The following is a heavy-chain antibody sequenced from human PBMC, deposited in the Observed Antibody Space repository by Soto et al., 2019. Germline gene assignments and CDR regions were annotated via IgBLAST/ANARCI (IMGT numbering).Heavy chain of an antibody. J-gene: IGHJ6*01. CDR2: ISGSGGST. D-gene: IGHD3-22*01. CDR1: VFTFSIYG. Sequence: PWGYLLVASASTVFTFSIYGMSSVRQAPGKGLEWVSAISGSGGSTYYADSVKGRFTISRDNSKNTLYLQMNSLRAEDTAVYYCAKVPADSSGYYYGMDVWGQGTTVTVSS. V-gene: IGHV3-23*01. CDR3: AKVPADSSGYYYGMDV.